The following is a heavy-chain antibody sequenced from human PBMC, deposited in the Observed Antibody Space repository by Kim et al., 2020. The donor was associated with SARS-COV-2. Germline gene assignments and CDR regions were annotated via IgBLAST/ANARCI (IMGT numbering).Heavy chain of an antibody. CDR1: GLTVSSNY. CDR2: LYSGGST. D-gene: IGHD1-7*01. J-gene: IGHJ4*02. V-gene: IGHV3-53*01. CDR3: ARHKTAGNYNSPFDY. Sequence: GGSLRLSCAASGLTVSSNYMNWVRQAPGEVLEWVSVLYSGGSTHYADSVRGRFTISRNHSKDTLYLQMISLSVEDTAIYYCARHKTAGNYNSPFDYWGQGTLVTVSS.